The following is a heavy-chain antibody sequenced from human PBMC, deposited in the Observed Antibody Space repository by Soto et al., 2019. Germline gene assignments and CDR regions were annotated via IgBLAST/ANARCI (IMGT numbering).Heavy chain of an antibody. CDR2: IYSGGST. V-gene: IGHV3-66*01. D-gene: IGHD2-15*01. J-gene: IGHJ3*02. CDR1: GFTVSSNY. CDR3: ADNTYCSGGNSYSDAFDI. Sequence: EVQLVESGGGLVQPGGSLRLSCAASGFTVSSNYMSWVRQAPGKGLEWVSVIYSGGSTYYADSVKGRFTISRDNSKNTLYLQMNSLRAEDTALYYCADNTYCSGGNSYSDAFDIWGQGTMVTVSS.